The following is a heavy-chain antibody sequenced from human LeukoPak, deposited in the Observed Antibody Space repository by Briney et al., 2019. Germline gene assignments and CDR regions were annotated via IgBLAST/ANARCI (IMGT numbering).Heavy chain of an antibody. CDR3: ARVKPIAAAGPNYYFDY. Sequence: ASVKVSCKASGYTFTGHYTHWVRQAPGQGLEWMGWINPISGGTNYAQKFQGRVTMTRDMSISTAYMELTWLTSDDTAVYYCARVKPIAAAGPNYYFDYWGQGTLVTVSS. J-gene: IGHJ4*02. V-gene: IGHV1-2*02. CDR2: INPISGGT. D-gene: IGHD6-13*01. CDR1: GYTFTGHY.